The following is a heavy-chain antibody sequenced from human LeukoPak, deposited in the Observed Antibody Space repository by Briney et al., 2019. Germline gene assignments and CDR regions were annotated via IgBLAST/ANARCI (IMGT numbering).Heavy chain of an antibody. Sequence: SETLSLTCTVSGGSISSYYWGWIRQPPGKGLEWIGYIHYSGSTNYNPSLKSRVTISVDTSKNQFSLKLSSVTAADTAVYYCARDNGSGSYSTFDYWGQGTLVTVSS. J-gene: IGHJ4*02. CDR2: IHYSGST. CDR1: GGSISSYY. D-gene: IGHD1-26*01. V-gene: IGHV4-59*12. CDR3: ARDNGSGSYSTFDY.